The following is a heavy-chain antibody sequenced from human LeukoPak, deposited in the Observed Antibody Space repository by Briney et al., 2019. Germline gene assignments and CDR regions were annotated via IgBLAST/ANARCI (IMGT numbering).Heavy chain of an antibody. CDR1: GYTFTGYY. CDR2: INPNSGGT. D-gene: IGHD2-21*02. CDR3: ARTPYYCGGDCPAFDY. V-gene: IGHV1-2*02. J-gene: IGHJ4*02. Sequence: ASVKVSCKASGYTFTGYYMHWVRQAPGQGLEWMGWINPNSGGTNYAQKLQGRVTMATDTSTSTAYMELRSPRSDDTAVYYCARTPYYCGGDCPAFDYWGQGTLVTVSS.